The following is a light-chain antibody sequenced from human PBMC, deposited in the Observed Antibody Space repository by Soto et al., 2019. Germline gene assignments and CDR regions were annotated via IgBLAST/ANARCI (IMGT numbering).Light chain of an antibody. J-gene: IGKJ2*01. Sequence: EIVLTQSPGTLSLSPGERATLSCRASQSVTSGNLAWYQQKPGQAPRLLIYGASSRAPGIPDRFSGSGSGPDFTLIINRLEPDDFVVYFGTQNGSSPLFTFSQGT. CDR1: QSVTSGN. V-gene: IGKV3-20*01. CDR2: GAS. CDR3: TQNGSSPLFT.